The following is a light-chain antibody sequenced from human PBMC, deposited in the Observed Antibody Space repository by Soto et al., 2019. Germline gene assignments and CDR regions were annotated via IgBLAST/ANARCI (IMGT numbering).Light chain of an antibody. CDR1: QSVSSY. J-gene: IGKJ3*01. CDR2: DAS. CDR3: QQRSNWPPG. Sequence: EIVLTQSPATLSLSPGERATLSCRASQSVSSYLAWYQQKPGQAPRLLIYDASNRATGIPARFSGSGSGTDFTLTISSPDPDDFAVYYCQQRSNWPPGFGPGTKVYIK. V-gene: IGKV3-11*01.